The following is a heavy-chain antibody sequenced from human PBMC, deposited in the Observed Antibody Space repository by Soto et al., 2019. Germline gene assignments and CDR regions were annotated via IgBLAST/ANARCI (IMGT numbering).Heavy chain of an antibody. CDR2: ISRGGDRA. J-gene: IGHJ2*01. V-gene: IGHV3-23*01. Sequence: EVQLLESGGGLVQPGGSLRLSCAASGFSFSNYVMSWVRQAPGKGLEWVSGISRGGDRAYYAGSVKGRFTISRDNSKNTLHLQMNSLRAEDTAVYYCSKDPGYYDSGGWYLDVWGRGTLVTVSS. CDR3: SKDPGYYDSGGWYLDV. D-gene: IGHD3-22*01. CDR1: GFSFSNYV.